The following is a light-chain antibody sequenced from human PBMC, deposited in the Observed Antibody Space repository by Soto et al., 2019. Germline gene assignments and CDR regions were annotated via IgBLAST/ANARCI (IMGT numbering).Light chain of an antibody. J-gene: IGKJ1*01. CDR1: QSVSSY. CDR2: DAS. V-gene: IGKV3-11*01. CDR3: LQRSGWPWT. Sequence: EIVLTQSPATLSLSPGERATLSYRASQSVSSYLAWYQQKPGQAPRLLIYDASNRATDIPARFSGSGSGTDFTLTISSLEPEDFAVYYCLQRSGWPWTFGQGTKMEIK.